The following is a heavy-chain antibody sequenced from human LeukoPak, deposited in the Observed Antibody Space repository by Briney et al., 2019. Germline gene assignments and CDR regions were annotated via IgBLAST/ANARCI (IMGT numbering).Heavy chain of an antibody. J-gene: IGHJ4*02. CDR3: ARGLCATPTCPLDDY. Sequence: GGSLRLSCTASGFPFSIYAIHWVRQAPGKGLEWVAVISYDGSNKYYEDSVKGRFAISRDNSKNTLYLQMNSLRAEDTAVYYCARGLCATPTCPLDDYWGQGALVTVSS. V-gene: IGHV3-30*09. CDR2: ISYDGSNK. CDR1: GFPFSIYA. D-gene: IGHD2-15*01.